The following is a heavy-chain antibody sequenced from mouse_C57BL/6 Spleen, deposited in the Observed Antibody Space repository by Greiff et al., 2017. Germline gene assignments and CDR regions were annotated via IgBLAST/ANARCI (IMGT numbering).Heavy chain of an antibody. D-gene: IGHD1-2*01. J-gene: IGHJ4*01. CDR2: INYDGSST. Sequence: EVKLVESEGGLVQPGSSMKLSCTASGFTFSDYYMAWVRQVPEKGLEWVANINYDGSSTYYLDSLKSRFIISRDNAKNLRYLQMSSLKSEDTAMYYCTSASTAYAMDYWGQGTSVTVSS. V-gene: IGHV5-16*02. CDR1: GFTFSDYY. CDR3: TSASTAYAMDY.